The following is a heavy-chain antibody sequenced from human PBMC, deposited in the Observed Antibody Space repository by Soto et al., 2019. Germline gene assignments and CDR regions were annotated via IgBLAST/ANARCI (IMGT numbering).Heavy chain of an antibody. V-gene: IGHV3-48*02. J-gene: IGHJ5*02. CDR3: ARDGYSTSSDWPWFDP. Sequence: EAQLVGSGGGLVQPGGSLRLSCAASGFTFSVYTMHWVRQYPGKGLEWISSITSSGTTISYADSVKGRFTISRDNAKSSLFLQMDTLRDEDTAVYYCARDGYSTSSDWPWFDPWGQGTLVTVSS. CDR1: GFTFSVYT. D-gene: IGHD6-6*01. CDR2: ITSSGTTI.